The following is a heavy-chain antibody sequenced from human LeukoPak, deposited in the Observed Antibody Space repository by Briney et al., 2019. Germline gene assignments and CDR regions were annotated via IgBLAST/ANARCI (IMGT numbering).Heavy chain of an antibody. J-gene: IGHJ4*02. CDR3: ARGHYYDSSGYYLDY. Sequence: SETLSLTCTVSGGSISSSNYYWAWIRQPPGKGLEWIATIYYGGATQYNPSLKSRATMSVDTSKNQFSLKLSSVTAADTAVYYCARGHYYDSSGYYLDYWGQGTLVTVSS. V-gene: IGHV4-39*07. D-gene: IGHD3-22*01. CDR1: GGSISSSNYY. CDR2: IYYGGAT.